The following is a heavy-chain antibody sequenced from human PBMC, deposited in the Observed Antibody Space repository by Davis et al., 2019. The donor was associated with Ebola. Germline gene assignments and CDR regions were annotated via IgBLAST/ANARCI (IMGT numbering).Heavy chain of an antibody. CDR1: GYTFNSHG. CDR3: ARFHAIGWLHI. D-gene: IGHD2-21*01. Sequence: ASVKVSCKASGYTFNSHGISWVRQAPGQGLEWVGWITANNGNTNHAQRLQGRLIMTMDTSTSTAYMELTSLRSDDTAIYYCARFHAIGWLHIWGQGTLVTVSS. V-gene: IGHV1-18*01. CDR2: ITANNGNT. J-gene: IGHJ4*02.